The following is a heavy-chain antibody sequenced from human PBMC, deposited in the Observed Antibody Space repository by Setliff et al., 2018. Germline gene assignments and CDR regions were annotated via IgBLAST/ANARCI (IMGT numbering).Heavy chain of an antibody. D-gene: IGHD6-6*01. Sequence: SVKVSCTASGGTFKNYGISWVRQAPGQGLEWMGGIIPIFGTTNYAQKLQGRATIITDESTSTAYMELSSLRSEDTAVYYCAREGVDSRSSTDYRYYMDVWGKGTTVTVSS. CDR1: GGTFKNYG. V-gene: IGHV1-69*05. CDR2: IIPIFGTT. CDR3: AREGVDSRSSTDYRYYMDV. J-gene: IGHJ6*03.